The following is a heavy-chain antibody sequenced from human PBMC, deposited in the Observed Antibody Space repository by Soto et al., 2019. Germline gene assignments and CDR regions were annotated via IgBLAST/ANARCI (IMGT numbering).Heavy chain of an antibody. CDR3: ARDETYTAGWYFDP. CDR2: ISGYNGKT. D-gene: IGHD6-19*01. Sequence: QVQLVKSRAEVQNRGASVTVSCKASGYMCHSYGMIWLRQAPGQGLEWIGWISGYNGKTDLAQKFQGRVTMTPEASTSTVYLELTRLRFDDTDLYYCARDETYTAGWYFDPWVQGTLVTGPS. CDR1: GYMCHSYG. V-gene: IGHV1-18*01. J-gene: IGHJ5*02.